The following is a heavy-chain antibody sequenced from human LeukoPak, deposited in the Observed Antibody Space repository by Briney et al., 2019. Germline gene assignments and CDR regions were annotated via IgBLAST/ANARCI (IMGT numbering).Heavy chain of an antibody. Sequence: GASVKVSCKASGYTFTSYDINWVQQATGQGLEWMGWMNPNSGNTGYAQKFQGRVTITRNTSISTAYMELSSLRSEDTAVYYCATTYYYDSSGYSHDAFDIWGQGTMVTVSS. CDR2: MNPNSGNT. D-gene: IGHD3-22*01. CDR1: GYTFTSYD. V-gene: IGHV1-8*03. CDR3: ATTYYYDSSGYSHDAFDI. J-gene: IGHJ3*02.